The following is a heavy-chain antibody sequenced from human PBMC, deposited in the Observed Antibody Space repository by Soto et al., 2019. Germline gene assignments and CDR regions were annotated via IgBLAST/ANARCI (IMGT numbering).Heavy chain of an antibody. V-gene: IGHV4-59*01. CDR1: GGSIRNYY. J-gene: IGHJ4*02. D-gene: IGHD1-20*01. CDR3: ARGGYHWNVVTDY. Sequence: QVQLQESGPGLVKPSETLSLTCIVSGGSIRNYYWSWIRQRPGKGLEWIGYIYYRGSTNYNPNLKSRLTIAVDPSKVQSSLKLSSVTAADTAVYYCARGGYHWNVVTDYWGQGTLVPVSS. CDR2: IYYRGST.